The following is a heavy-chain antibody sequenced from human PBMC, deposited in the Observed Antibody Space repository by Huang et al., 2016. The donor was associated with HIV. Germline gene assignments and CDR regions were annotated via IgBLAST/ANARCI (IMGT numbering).Heavy chain of an antibody. V-gene: IGHV3-49*03. CDR3: TRVVYSGTYYGFFDY. D-gene: IGHD1-26*01. CDR1: GFTFGGYA. Sequence: EVQLVESGGGLVQPGRSLRLSCTGSGFTFGGYAMSWFRQAPVKGVEWVGFMRGKGQGATTEDAASVQGRFTISRDDSKTIAYLQMNSLKTEDTAIYFCTRVVYSGTYYGFFDYWGQGTLVTVSS. CDR2: MRGKGQGATT. J-gene: IGHJ4*02.